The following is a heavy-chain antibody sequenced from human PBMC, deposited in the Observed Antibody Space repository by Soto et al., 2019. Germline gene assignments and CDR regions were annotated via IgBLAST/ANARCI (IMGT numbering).Heavy chain of an antibody. V-gene: IGHV4-34*01. Sequence: ETLSLTCAVYGGSFSGYYWSWIRQPPGKGLEWIGEINHSGSTNYNPSLKSRVTISVDTSKNQFSLKLSSVTAADTAVYYCARGARDIVVVPAAPGWFDPWGQGTLVTVSS. J-gene: IGHJ5*02. CDR1: GGSFSGYY. CDR3: ARGARDIVVVPAAPGWFDP. D-gene: IGHD2-2*01. CDR2: INHSGST.